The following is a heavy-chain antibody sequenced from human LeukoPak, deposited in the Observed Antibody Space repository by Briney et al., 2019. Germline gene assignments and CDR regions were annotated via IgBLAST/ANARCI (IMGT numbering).Heavy chain of an antibody. CDR2: INHSGST. D-gene: IGHD3-10*01. V-gene: IGHV4-34*01. Sequence: SETLSLTCAVYGGSFSGYYWSWIRQPPGKGLEWIGEINHSGSTNYNPSLKSRVTISVDTPKNQSSLKLSSVTAADTAVYYCARGLGLRMVRGVSSPGYYYYMDVWGKGTTVTVSS. CDR1: GGSFSGYY. CDR3: ARGLGLRMVRGVSSPGYYYYMDV. J-gene: IGHJ6*03.